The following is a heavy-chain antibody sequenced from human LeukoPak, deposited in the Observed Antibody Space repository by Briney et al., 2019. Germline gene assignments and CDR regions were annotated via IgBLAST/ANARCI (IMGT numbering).Heavy chain of an antibody. CDR3: ARGLPYNWFDP. CDR1: GGSISSGGYY. V-gene: IGHV4-30-2*01. J-gene: IGHJ5*02. CDR2: IYHSGST. Sequence: SETLSLTCTVSGGSISSGGYYWSWIRQPPGKGLEWIGYIYHSGSTYYNPSLKSRVTISVDRSKNQFSLKLSSVTAADTAVYYCARGLPYNWFDPWGQGTLVTVSS.